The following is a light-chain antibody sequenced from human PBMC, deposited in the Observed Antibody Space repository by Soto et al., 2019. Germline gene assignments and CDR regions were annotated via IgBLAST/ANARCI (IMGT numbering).Light chain of an antibody. V-gene: IGLV7-46*01. CDR1: TGSVTSGHF. CDR2: DTN. Sequence: QAVVTQEPSLTVSPGGTVTLTCGSSTGSVTSGHFPFWFQQRPGQAPRTLIYDTNNKQSWTPARFSGSLLGGKAALTLSGAQPEDDADYYCLLTYTGTRVFGGGTQLTVL. J-gene: IGLJ7*01. CDR3: LLTYTGTRV.